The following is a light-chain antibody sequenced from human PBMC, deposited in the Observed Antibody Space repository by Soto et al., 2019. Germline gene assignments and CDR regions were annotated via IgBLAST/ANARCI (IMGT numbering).Light chain of an antibody. V-gene: IGKV1-8*01. CDR3: QQYYSYPIT. Sequence: AIRMTQSPSSLSASTGDRVTITCRASQGISSYLAWYQQKPGKAPKLLIYAASTLQSGVPSRFSGSGSGTDFTLTISFLQSEDFATYYCQQYYSYPITFCQGTRLEIK. CDR2: AAS. CDR1: QGISSY. J-gene: IGKJ5*01.